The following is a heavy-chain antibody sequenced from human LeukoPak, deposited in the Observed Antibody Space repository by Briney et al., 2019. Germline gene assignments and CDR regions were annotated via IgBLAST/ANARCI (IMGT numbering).Heavy chain of an antibody. V-gene: IGHV4-39*01. D-gene: IGHD3-22*01. CDR1: GGSISSSSHY. J-gene: IGHJ1*01. CDR3: ARHCYINSNGHYSCHP. CDR2: IYYSGNT. Sequence: KPSETLSLTCCVSGGSISSSSHYWGWIRQPPGKGLEWIGSIYYSGNTYYNPSLKSRVTISVDTSKNQFSLKLSSVTAEDTAVYYCARHCYINSNGHYSCHPWGQGTLVTVSS.